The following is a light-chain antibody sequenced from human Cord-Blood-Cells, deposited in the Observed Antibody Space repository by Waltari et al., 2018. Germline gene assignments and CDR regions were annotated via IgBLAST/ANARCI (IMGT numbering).Light chain of an antibody. J-gene: IGKJ2*01. Sequence: DIVLTQSPATLSFSPGERATRSCRASQSVSSSYLAWYQQKPGQAPRLLIYGASSRATGIPDRFSGSGSGTDFTLTISRLEPEDFAVYYCQQYGSSYTFGQGTKLEIK. CDR3: QQYGSSYT. V-gene: IGKV3-20*01. CDR2: GAS. CDR1: QSVSSSY.